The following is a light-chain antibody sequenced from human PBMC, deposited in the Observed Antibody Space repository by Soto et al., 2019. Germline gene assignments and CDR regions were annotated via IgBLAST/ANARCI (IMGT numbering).Light chain of an antibody. CDR2: GAS. CDR3: QQYNNWPRT. Sequence: TQSPATLSVSPGERATLSCMASQSVSSNLAWYQQKPGQAPRLLIYGASTRATGIPARFSGSGSGTEFTLTISSLQSEDFAVYYCQQYNNWPRTFGQGTKVDIK. CDR1: QSVSSN. J-gene: IGKJ1*01. V-gene: IGKV3-15*01.